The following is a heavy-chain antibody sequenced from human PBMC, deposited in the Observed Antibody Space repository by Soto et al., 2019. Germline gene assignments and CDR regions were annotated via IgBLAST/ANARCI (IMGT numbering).Heavy chain of an antibody. CDR2: ISYDGSER. Sequence: QVQLVESGGGVVQPGRSLRLSCAASGFSFSIYGMHWVRQAPGKGLQWVAAISYDGSERYYADSVKGRFTISRDNSNNTLYLQMNSLRAEDTAVYYCAKDAVAGSRSVPFNYYGMDVWGQGTTVTVSS. V-gene: IGHV3-30*18. CDR3: AKDAVAGSRSVPFNYYGMDV. CDR1: GFSFSIYG. D-gene: IGHD3-10*01. J-gene: IGHJ6*02.